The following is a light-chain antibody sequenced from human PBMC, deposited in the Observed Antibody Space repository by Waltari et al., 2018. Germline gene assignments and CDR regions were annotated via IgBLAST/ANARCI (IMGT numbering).Light chain of an antibody. J-gene: IGLJ3*02. V-gene: IGLV2-23*01. CDR1: SSDVGSYNL. CDR3: CSYAGSSTFPV. Sequence: QSALTQPASVSGSPGQSITISCTGTSSDVGSYNLVSWYQQHPGKAPKLMIYEGSKRPSGVSYSCSGSKSGNTASLTISGLQAEDEADYYCCSYAGSSTFPVFGGGTKLTVL. CDR2: EGS.